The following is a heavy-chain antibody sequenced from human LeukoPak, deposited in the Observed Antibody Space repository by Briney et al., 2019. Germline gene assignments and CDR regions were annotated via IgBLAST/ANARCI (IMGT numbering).Heavy chain of an antibody. J-gene: IGHJ4*02. D-gene: IGHD5-18*01. V-gene: IGHV3-53*01. CDR1: GFTVSSNY. Sequence: GGSLRLSCAASGFTVSSNYMSWVRQAPGKGLEWVSVIYSGGSTYYADSVKGRFTISRDNSKNTLYLQMNSLRAEDTAVYYCAREGGDTAMAPDNWGQGTLVTVSS. CDR2: IYSGGST. CDR3: AREGGDTAMAPDN.